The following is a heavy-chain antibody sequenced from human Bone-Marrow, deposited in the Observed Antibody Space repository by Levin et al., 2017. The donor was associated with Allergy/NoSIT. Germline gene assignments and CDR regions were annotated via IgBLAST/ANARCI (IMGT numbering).Heavy chain of an antibody. Sequence: QPGGSLRLSCAVSGFTFDDYAMHWVRQVPGKGLEWVSSISCNSGNIVYVESVKGRFTISRDNAKHSLYLQMSSLRAEDTALYYCVKDMREDLAAADNNTLYSYSMDVWGQGTTVTVSS. V-gene: IGHV3-9*01. CDR2: ISCNSGNI. J-gene: IGHJ6*02. CDR1: GFTFDDYA. CDR3: VKDMREDLAAADNNTLYSYSMDV. D-gene: IGHD6-13*01.